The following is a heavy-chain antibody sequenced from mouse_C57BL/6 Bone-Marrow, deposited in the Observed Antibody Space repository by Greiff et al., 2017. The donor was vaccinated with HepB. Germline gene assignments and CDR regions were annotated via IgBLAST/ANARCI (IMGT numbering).Heavy chain of an antibody. V-gene: IGHV1-69*01. J-gene: IGHJ2*01. D-gene: IGHD2-1*01. Sequence: QQSCKASGYTFTSYWMHWVKQRPGQGLEWIGEIDPSDSYTNYNQKFKGKSTLTVDKSSSTAYMQLSSLTSEDSAVYYCARRDGKDYFDYWGQGTTLTVSS. CDR1: GYTFTSYW. CDR3: ARRDGKDYFDY. CDR2: IDPSDSYT.